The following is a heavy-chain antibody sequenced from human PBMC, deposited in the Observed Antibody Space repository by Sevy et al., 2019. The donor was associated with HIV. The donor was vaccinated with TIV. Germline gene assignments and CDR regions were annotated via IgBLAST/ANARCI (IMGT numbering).Heavy chain of an antibody. CDR2: IYTSGST. CDR1: GGSIRSGSYY. CDR3: ARDGLRDAFDI. Sequence: SETLSLTCTVSGGSIRSGSYYWSWIRQPAGKGPEWIGRIYTSGSTNYNPSLKSRVTMSVDTSKNHFSMKLSSVTAADTAVYYCARDGLRDAFDIWGQGTLVTVSS. V-gene: IGHV4-61*02. J-gene: IGHJ3*02.